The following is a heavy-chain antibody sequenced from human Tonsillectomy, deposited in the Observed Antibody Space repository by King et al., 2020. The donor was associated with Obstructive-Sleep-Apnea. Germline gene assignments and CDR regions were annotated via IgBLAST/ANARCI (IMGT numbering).Heavy chain of an antibody. CDR2: IYYSGST. V-gene: IGHV4-31*03. CDR1: GGSISSGDYY. J-gene: IGHJ4*02. CDR3: ARVSGDSSGSNGFDY. D-gene: IGHD3-22*01. Sequence: QLQESGPGLVKPSQTLSLTCTVSGGSISSGDYYWSWIRQHPGKGLEWIGYIYYSGSTYYNPSLKSRVTISVDTSKNQFSLKLSSVTAADTAVYFCARVSGDSSGSNGFDYWGQGTLVTVSS.